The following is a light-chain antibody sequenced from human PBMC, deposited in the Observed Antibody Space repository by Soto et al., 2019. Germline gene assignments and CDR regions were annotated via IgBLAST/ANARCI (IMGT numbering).Light chain of an antibody. CDR2: GNS. V-gene: IGLV1-40*01. J-gene: IGLJ2*01. Sequence: QSVLTQPPSVSGAPGQRVTISCTGRSSNIGAGYDVHWYQQLPGTAPKLLIYGNSNRPSGVTDRFSGSKSGTSASLAITGLQAEDEADYYCQSYDSSLSGYVVFGGGTKVTVL. CDR3: QSYDSSLSGYVV. CDR1: SSNIGAGYD.